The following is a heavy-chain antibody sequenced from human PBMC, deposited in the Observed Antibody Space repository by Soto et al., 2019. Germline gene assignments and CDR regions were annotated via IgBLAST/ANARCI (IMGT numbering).Heavy chain of an antibody. CDR3: ARGVTAGVDY. V-gene: IGHV1-8*01. Sequence: QVQLGQSGAEVREPGASVKVSCKASGYSFTSLDINWVRQTTGQGLEWMGWMQPSSGRTGYAQKFQGRVTMTRDTSRNTAYMELSSLTSDDTAFYYCARGVTAGVDYWGQGTLVTVSS. CDR2: MQPSSGRT. CDR1: GYSFTSLD. D-gene: IGHD1-26*01. J-gene: IGHJ4*02.